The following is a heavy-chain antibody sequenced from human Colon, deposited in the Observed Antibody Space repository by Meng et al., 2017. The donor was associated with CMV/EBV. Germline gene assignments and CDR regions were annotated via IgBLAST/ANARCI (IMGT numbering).Heavy chain of an antibody. CDR2: IYPQDGGT. Sequence: QVQLVPSGTEVKKAGASVKASCQTSGYPFTANHLHWVRQAPGQGLEWMGWIYPQDGGTYFAQKFQDRVTLTRDTSITTAYMELSGLTSDDTAIYYCVRESWYFDFWGEGTLVTVSS. D-gene: IGHD6-13*01. J-gene: IGHJ4*02. V-gene: IGHV1-2*02. CDR1: GYPFTANH. CDR3: VRESWYFDF.